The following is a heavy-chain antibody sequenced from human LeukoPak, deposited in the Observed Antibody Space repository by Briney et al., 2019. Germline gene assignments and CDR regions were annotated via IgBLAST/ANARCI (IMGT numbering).Heavy chain of an antibody. CDR1: GYTFTSYD. D-gene: IGHD6-19*01. Sequence: GASVKVSCKASGYTFTSYDINWVRQATGQGLEWMGWMNPNSGNTGYAQKFQGRVTITRNTSISTAYMELRSLRSDDTAVYYCAREEAVAGTLTFDYWGQGTLVTVSS. J-gene: IGHJ4*02. V-gene: IGHV1-8*03. CDR2: MNPNSGNT. CDR3: AREEAVAGTLTFDY.